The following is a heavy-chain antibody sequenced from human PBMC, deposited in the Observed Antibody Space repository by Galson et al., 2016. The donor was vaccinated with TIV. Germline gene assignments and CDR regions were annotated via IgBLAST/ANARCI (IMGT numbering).Heavy chain of an antibody. CDR2: ISASGGTT. D-gene: IGHD3-22*01. Sequence: SLRLSCAASGFSFSSHAMSWVRQAPGKGLEWASSISASGGTTYYADSVKGRFTISRDNSKNTVYLQMNSLKAEDTAVYYCAKMDSSGFDYVRRFDFWGQGTLATVSS. CDR3: AKMDSSGFDYVRRFDF. CDR1: GFSFSSHA. J-gene: IGHJ4*02. V-gene: IGHV3-23*01.